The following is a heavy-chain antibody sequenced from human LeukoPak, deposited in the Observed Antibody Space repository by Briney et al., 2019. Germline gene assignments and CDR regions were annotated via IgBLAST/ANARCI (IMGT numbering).Heavy chain of an antibody. D-gene: IGHD6-6*01. CDR3: ARSIAAHQYYFDY. V-gene: IGHV1-69*05. Sequence: SVKVSCKASGGTFSSYAISWVRQAPGQGLEWVGGIIPIFGTANYAQKFQGRVTITTDESTSTAYMELSSLRSEDTAVYYCARSIAAHQYYFDYWGQGTLVTVSS. CDR2: IIPIFGTA. CDR1: GGTFSSYA. J-gene: IGHJ4*02.